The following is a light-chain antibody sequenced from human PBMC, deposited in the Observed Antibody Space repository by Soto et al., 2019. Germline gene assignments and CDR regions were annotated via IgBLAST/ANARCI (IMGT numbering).Light chain of an antibody. CDR1: QSVSSN. V-gene: IGKV3-15*01. CDR2: GAS. CDR3: QQYNNWPWYT. Sequence: EIVMTQSPATLSVSPGERATLSCRASQSVSSNLAWYQQKPGQAPRLLIYGASTRATGIPARFSGSGSGTEFTLTISSLQYEDFEVYYCQQYNNWPWYTFGQGTKLEIK. J-gene: IGKJ2*01.